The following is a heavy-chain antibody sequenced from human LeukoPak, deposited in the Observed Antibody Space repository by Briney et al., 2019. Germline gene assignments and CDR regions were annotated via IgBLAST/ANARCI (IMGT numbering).Heavy chain of an antibody. CDR3: ARDPYYYDSSGYYGEGFDY. D-gene: IGHD3-22*01. J-gene: IGHJ4*02. Sequence: GGSLRLSCAASGFTFSSYSMNWVRQAPGKGLEWVSYISSSRNYIFYADSVKGRFTISRDNAKNSLYLQMNSLRAEDTAVYCCARDPYYYDSSGYYGEGFDYWGQGTLVTVSS. CDR2: ISSSRNYI. CDR1: GFTFSSYS. V-gene: IGHV3-21*01.